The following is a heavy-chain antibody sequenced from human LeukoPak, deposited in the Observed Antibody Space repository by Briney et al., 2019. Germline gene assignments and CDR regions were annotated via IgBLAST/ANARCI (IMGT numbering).Heavy chain of an antibody. Sequence: GGSLRLSCAASGFTFSNYAMSWVRQVPGKGLEWVSAISGGGGSTYYADSVKGRCTISKDNSKNTLYVQMNSLRAEDTAVYYCARAYSGSLTTFDIWGQGTMVTVSS. D-gene: IGHD1-26*01. CDR3: ARAYSGSLTTFDI. V-gene: IGHV3-23*01. CDR2: ISGGGGST. J-gene: IGHJ3*02. CDR1: GFTFSNYA.